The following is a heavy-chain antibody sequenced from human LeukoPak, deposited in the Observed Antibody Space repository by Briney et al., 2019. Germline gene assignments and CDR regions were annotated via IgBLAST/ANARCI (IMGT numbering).Heavy chain of an antibody. V-gene: IGHV1-46*01. Sequence: ASVKVSCKASGYTFTSYYMHWVRQAPGQGLEWMGIINPSGGSTSYAQKFQGRVTMTRDTSTSTVYMELSSLRSEDTAVYYCARGTTVVTPYYYGMDVWGQGTTVTVSS. J-gene: IGHJ6*02. CDR2: INPSGGST. D-gene: IGHD4-23*01. CDR3: ARGTTVVTPYYYGMDV. CDR1: GYTFTSYY.